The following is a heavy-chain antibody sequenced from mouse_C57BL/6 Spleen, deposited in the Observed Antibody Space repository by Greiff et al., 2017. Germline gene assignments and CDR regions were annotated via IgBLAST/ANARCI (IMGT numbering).Heavy chain of an antibody. J-gene: IGHJ4*01. D-gene: IGHD1-1*01. Sequence: VKLQESDAELVKPGASVKISCKVSGYTFTDHTIHWMKQRPEQGLEWIGYIYPRDGSTTYNEKFKGKDTLTADKSSSTAYMQLNSLTSEDSAVYFCARKPRGYYGAMDYWGQGTSVTVSS. CDR1: GYTFTDHT. V-gene: IGHV1-78*01. CDR2: IYPRDGST. CDR3: ARKPRGYYGAMDY.